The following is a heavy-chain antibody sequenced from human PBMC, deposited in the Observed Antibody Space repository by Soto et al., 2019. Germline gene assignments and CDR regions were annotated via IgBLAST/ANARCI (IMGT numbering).Heavy chain of an antibody. J-gene: IGHJ4*02. D-gene: IGHD5-18*01. CDR1: GYTFDSHG. V-gene: IGHV1-18*01. Sequence: QVQLVQSGAEVKKPGASVKVSCKASGYTFDSHGISWVRQAPGQGLEWMGWISAYNGNTNFAQKFQDRVTLTTDTSTSTAYVELRSLRSDDTAVYYCARGYTYGYAPGYWGQGTLVTVSS. CDR3: ARGYTYGYAPGY. CDR2: ISAYNGNT.